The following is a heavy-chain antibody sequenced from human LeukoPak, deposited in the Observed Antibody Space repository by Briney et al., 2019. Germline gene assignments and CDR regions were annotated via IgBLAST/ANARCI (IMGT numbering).Heavy chain of an antibody. D-gene: IGHD3-22*01. CDR2: TSAYNVNT. CDR1: DSTFTSYG. J-gene: IGHJ4*02. Sequence: ASVKVSYKASDSTFTSYGISWVRQAPGHRLECMRWTSAYNVNTNYAQKLQGRVDMTTDTSTRTVYMELRSLRSDDTGVYYCASDLGDSSGYYDYWGQGTLVTVSS. V-gene: IGHV1-18*01. CDR3: ASDLGDSSGYYDY.